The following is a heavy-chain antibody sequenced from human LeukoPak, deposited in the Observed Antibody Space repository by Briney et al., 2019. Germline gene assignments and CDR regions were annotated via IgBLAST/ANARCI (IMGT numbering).Heavy chain of an antibody. D-gene: IGHD3-22*01. CDR3: ARSPENYYDSSGAFDY. V-gene: IGHV4-30-4*01. CDR1: GGSISSGDYY. J-gene: IGHJ4*02. CDR2: IYYSGST. Sequence: PSQTLSLTCTVSGGSISSGDYYWSWIRQPPGKGLEWIGYIYYSGSTYYNPSLKSRVTISVDTSKNQFSLKLRSVTAADTAVYYCARSPENYYDSSGAFDYWGQGTLVTASS.